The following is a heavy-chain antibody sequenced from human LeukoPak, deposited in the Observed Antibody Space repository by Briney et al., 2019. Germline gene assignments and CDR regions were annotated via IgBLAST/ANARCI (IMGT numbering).Heavy chain of an antibody. CDR3: ARGRKAGVDNYYYMDV. Sequence: GGSLRLSCAASGFTLSPYWMHCVRQAPGKGLLWVSRINSDGSTTDYADSVQGRFTISRDNAKNTLYLQMNSLRAEDTAVYYCARGRKAGVDNYYYMDVWGKGTTVTVSS. D-gene: IGHD3-10*01. J-gene: IGHJ6*03. CDR1: GFTLSPYW. V-gene: IGHV3-74*01. CDR2: INSDGSTT.